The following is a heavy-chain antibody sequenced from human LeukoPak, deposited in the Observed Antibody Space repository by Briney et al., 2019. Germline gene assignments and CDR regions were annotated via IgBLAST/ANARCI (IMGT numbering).Heavy chain of an antibody. J-gene: IGHJ4*02. CDR1: GYIFTIYG. CDR2: ISGYDGNT. D-gene: IGHD1-26*01. Sequence: ASVKVSCKSSGYIFTIYGLSWVRQAPGQGLEWMGWISGYDGNTNYAQKFQGRGTLTTDSSTNTAYMELRSLRSDDTAVYYCARDKSGYSGSYYDYWGQGTLVTVSS. CDR3: ARDKSGYSGSYYDY. V-gene: IGHV1-18*01.